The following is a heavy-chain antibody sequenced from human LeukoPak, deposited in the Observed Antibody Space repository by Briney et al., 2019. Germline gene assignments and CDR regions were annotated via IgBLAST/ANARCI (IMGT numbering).Heavy chain of an antibody. CDR1: GFTFSNYW. J-gene: IGHJ3*02. Sequence: GGSLRLSCAASGFTFSNYWMHWVRQAPGKGLVWVSRINIGGSVRSHADSVEGRFTISRDNAKNTLYLQMNSLRPEDTAVYYCARVQVVGTVDAFDIWGQGTMVTVSS. CDR2: INIGGSVR. V-gene: IGHV3-74*01. CDR3: ARVQVVGTVDAFDI. D-gene: IGHD1-26*01.